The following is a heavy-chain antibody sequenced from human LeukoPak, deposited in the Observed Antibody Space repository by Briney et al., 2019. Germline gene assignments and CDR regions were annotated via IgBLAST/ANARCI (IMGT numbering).Heavy chain of an antibody. J-gene: IGHJ1*01. CDR2: IYSGGST. D-gene: IGHD3-22*01. Sequence: PGGSLRLSWAASGFTVSSNYMSWVRQAPGKGLEWVSVIYSGGSTYYADSVKGRFTISRDNSKNTLYLQMNSLRAEDTAVYYCAKDGGSYSFQHWGQGTLVTVSS. CDR3: AKDGGSYSFQH. CDR1: GFTVSSNY. V-gene: IGHV3-53*01.